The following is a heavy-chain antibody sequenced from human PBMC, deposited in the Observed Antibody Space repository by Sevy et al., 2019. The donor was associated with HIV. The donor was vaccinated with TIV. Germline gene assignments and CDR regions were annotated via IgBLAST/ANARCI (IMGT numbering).Heavy chain of an antibody. CDR2: IGHDGNKY. D-gene: IGHD2-21*02. Sequence: GGSLRLSCAASGFTLSSVGIHWVRLTPGTGLEWLAFIGHDGNKYLYGASVQGRITTSRDNSKNTVSLQMNSLRVEDTAIYYCAKDYCFGHGCFVGWFVPRGQGTVVTVSS. CDR1: GFTLSSVG. V-gene: IGHV3-30*02. J-gene: IGHJ5*02. CDR3: AKDYCFGHGCFVGWFVP.